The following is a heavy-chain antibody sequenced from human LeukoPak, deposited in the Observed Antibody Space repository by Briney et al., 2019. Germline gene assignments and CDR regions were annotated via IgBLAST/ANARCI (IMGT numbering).Heavy chain of an antibody. J-gene: IGHJ5*02. CDR2: INWNGGKT. V-gene: IGHV3-20*04. D-gene: IGHD1-26*01. CDR1: GSTFDDYG. Sequence: GGSLRLSCAASGSTFDDYGMSWVRQGPGKGLEWVSGINWNGGKTGYADSVKGRFTIFRDNAKNSLYLEMDSLRVEDTALYYCARTSDGNWFDPWGQGTLVTVSS. CDR3: ARTSDGNWFDP.